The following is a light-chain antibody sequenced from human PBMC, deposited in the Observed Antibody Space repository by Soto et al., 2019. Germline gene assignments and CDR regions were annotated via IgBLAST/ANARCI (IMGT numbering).Light chain of an antibody. CDR3: QQYNNWPPLT. V-gene: IGKV3-15*01. Sequence: EIEMTQSPATLSVSPGERATLSCRASQSVSSNLAWYQQKPGQAPRLLIYGASTRATGIPARFSGSGSGTEFTLTIRSLQSEDFAVYYCQQYNNWPPLTFGGVTKVEIK. J-gene: IGKJ4*01. CDR1: QSVSSN. CDR2: GAS.